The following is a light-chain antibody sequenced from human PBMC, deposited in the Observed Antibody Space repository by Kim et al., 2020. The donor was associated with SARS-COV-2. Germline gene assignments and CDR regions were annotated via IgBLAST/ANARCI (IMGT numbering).Light chain of an antibody. CDR2: KDS. CDR1: VLAKKY. V-gene: IGLV3-27*01. J-gene: IGLJ2*01. Sequence: SYELTRPSSVSVSPGQTARITCSGDVLAKKYARWFQQKPGQAPVLVIYKDSERPSGIPERFSGSSSGTTVTLTISGAQVEDEADYYCYSAADNNLGVFGGGTQLTVL. CDR3: YSAADNNLGV.